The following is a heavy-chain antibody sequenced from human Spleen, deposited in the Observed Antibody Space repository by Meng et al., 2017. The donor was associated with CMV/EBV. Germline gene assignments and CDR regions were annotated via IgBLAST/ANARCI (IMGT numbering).Heavy chain of an antibody. V-gene: IGHV1-8*01. CDR2: MNPNSGNT. CDR1: GYTFTNYD. CDR3: AREGMAAAGSGGFDF. Sequence: SGYTFTNYDINWVRQASGQGLEWVGWMNPNSGNTGFAQKFQGRVTMTRNTSVNTAYMELSSLTSGDTAVYYCAREGMAAAGSGGFDFWGQGTLVTVSS. D-gene: IGHD6-13*01. J-gene: IGHJ3*01.